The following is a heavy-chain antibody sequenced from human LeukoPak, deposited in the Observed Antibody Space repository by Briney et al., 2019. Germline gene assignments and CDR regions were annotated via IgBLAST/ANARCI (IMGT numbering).Heavy chain of an antibody. D-gene: IGHD3-10*01. CDR1: GFTFSSFA. J-gene: IGHJ6*03. Sequence: GGSQRLSCAASGFTFSSFAMSWVRQAPGKGLEWVSGISGRDGSTYYADSVKGRFTISRDNSKNTLYLQMNSLRAEDTAVYYCAKDRGPTMVRGVIINYYYYMDVWGKGTTVTVSS. CDR3: AKDRGPTMVRGVIINYYYYMDV. CDR2: ISGRDGST. V-gene: IGHV3-23*01.